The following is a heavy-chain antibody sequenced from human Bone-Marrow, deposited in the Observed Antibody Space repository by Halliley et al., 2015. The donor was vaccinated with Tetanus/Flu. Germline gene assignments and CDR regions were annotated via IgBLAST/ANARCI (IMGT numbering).Heavy chain of an antibody. D-gene: IGHD6-13*01. Sequence: WVSGINWDGGSIGYAHSVKGRFTISRDNVKKSLYLQINSPRAEDTAVYYCARVAAGQLEDYWGQGTLVTVSS. J-gene: IGHJ4*02. CDR3: ARVAAGQLEDY. V-gene: IGHV3-20*03. CDR2: INWDGGSI.